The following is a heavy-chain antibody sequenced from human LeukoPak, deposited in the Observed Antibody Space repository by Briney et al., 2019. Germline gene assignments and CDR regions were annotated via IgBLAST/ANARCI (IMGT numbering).Heavy chain of an antibody. CDR3: LRDNWRWLQSIQFDY. CDR2: ISPIFDIA. V-gene: IGHV1-69*04. J-gene: IGHJ4*02. CDR1: GGTFSSYA. D-gene: IGHD5-24*01. Sequence: GSSVKVSCKASGGTFSSYAISWVGQAPRQGLEWMGRISPIFDIAIYTQKFQGRATIPADKTTRTAYMELSSLRSENTAVYYCLRDNWRWLQSIQFDYWGQGTLVTVSS.